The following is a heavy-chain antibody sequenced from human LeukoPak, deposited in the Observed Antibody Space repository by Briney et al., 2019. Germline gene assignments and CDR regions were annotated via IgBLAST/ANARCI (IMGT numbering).Heavy chain of an antibody. CDR2: IYYSGST. Sequence: PSETLSLTCTVSGGSISSSSYYWGWIRQPPGKGLEWIGSIYYSGSTYYNPSLKSRVTISLDTSKNQFSLKLSSVTAADTAVYYCASRPPITMVRGVDYWGQGTLVTVSS. V-gene: IGHV4-39*01. J-gene: IGHJ4*02. D-gene: IGHD3-10*01. CDR1: GGSISSSSYY. CDR3: ASRPPITMVRGVDY.